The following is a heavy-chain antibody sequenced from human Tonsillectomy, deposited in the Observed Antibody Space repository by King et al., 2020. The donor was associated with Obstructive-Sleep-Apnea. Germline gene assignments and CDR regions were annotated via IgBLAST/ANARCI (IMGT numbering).Heavy chain of an antibody. J-gene: IGHJ6*02. CDR2: IDTADDP. D-gene: IGHD6-19*01. Sequence: VQLVESGGGLVQPGGSLRLSCAASGFTFSDYDMHWVRQRTGEGLEWVSTIDTADDPYYPGSVKGRFTISRGDAKNSLYLQMNSLRAADTAVYYCARSIAVAGSDYYFGMDVWGQGTTVTVSS. V-gene: IGHV3-13*05. CDR1: GFTFSDYD. CDR3: ARSIAVAGSDYYFGMDV.